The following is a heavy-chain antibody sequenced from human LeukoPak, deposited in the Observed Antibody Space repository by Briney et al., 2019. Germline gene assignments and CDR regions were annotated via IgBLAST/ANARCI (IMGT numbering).Heavy chain of an antibody. J-gene: IGHJ4*02. CDR3: ARGRDSSSSTSFDY. D-gene: IGHD6-6*01. CDR2: IYTSGST. V-gene: IGHV4-4*07. Sequence: SETLSLTCTDSGGSISSYYWSWIRQPAGKGLEWIGLIYTSGSTNYNPSLKSRVTMSVDTSKNQFSLKLSSVTAADTAVYYCARGRDSSSSTSFDYWGQGTLVTVSS. CDR1: GGSISSYY.